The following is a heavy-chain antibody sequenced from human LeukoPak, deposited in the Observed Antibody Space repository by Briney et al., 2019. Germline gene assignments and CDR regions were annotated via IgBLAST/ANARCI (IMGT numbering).Heavy chain of an antibody. V-gene: IGHV4-39*07. CDR1: GGSISSSSYY. Sequence: PSETLSLTCTVSGGSISSSSYYWGWIRQPPGKGLEWIGSIYYSGSTYYNPSLKSRVTISVDTSKNQFSLKLSSVTAADTAVYYCARDHASYLRYFDWLSDGWGQGTLVTVSS. J-gene: IGHJ4*02. CDR2: IYYSGST. D-gene: IGHD3-9*01. CDR3: ARDHASYLRYFDWLSDG.